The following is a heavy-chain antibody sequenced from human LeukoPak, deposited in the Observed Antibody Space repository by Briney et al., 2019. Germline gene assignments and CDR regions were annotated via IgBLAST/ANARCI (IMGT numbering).Heavy chain of an antibody. CDR3: ARSRPTMVRGVIINRYWYFDL. V-gene: IGHV4-34*01. Sequence: AETLSLTCAVYGVSFSGYYWSWVRQPPGKGLEWVGEINHSGSTNYNASLKRRGTISVETSKNKSSQKQRAVTAADTAVYYCARSRPTMVRGVIINRYWYFDLWGRGTLVTVSS. D-gene: IGHD3-10*01. CDR1: GVSFSGYY. CDR2: INHSGST. J-gene: IGHJ2*01.